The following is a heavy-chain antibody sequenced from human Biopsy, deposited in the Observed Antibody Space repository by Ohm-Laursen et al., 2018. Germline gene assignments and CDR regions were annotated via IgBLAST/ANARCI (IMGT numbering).Heavy chain of an antibody. Sequence: SQTLSLTCSVSGGSISDYYWSWLRQPPGKGLEWIGYISYSGSTNYKASLKSRVTISADTSKNQISVRLNSVTAADTAVYYCARHQVSDMVGRTESWFDPWGQGTLVTVSS. CDR1: GGSISDYY. J-gene: IGHJ5*02. CDR2: ISYSGST. V-gene: IGHV4-59*08. CDR3: ARHQVSDMVGRTESWFDP. D-gene: IGHD2-15*01.